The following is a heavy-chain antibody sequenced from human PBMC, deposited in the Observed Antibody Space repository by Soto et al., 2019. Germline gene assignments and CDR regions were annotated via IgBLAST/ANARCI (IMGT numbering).Heavy chain of an antibody. V-gene: IGHV1-2*02. Sequence: QVQLVQSGAEVKKPGASVTVSFKASGYTFSGFYIHWVRQAPGQGLESMGWINPANGDANYPQKFQVRVTMTRYTSTRTAYMELSRLTSDDTAVYYCRVIGISEVVYSGQGTLVTVSS. CDR2: INPANGDA. J-gene: IGHJ4*02. CDR3: RVIGISEVVY. CDR1: GYTFSGFY. D-gene: IGHD2-21*01.